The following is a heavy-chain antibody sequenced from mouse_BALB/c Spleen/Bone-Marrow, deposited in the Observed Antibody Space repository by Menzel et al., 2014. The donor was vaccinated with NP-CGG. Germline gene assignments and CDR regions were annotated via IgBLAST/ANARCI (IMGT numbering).Heavy chain of an antibody. D-gene: IGHD2-10*02. V-gene: IGHV7-1*02. CDR3: ARDVGYGNYFVY. CDR1: GFTFSDFY. CDR2: SRNKAKHYTT. J-gene: IGHJ3*01. Sequence: EVKLMESGGGLVQPGDSLILSCATSGFTFSDFYMEWVRQPPGKRLEWIAASRNKAKHYTTEYSASVKGRFIVSRDTSQSILYLQMNALRAEDTAIYYCARDVGYGNYFVYWGQGTLVTVSA.